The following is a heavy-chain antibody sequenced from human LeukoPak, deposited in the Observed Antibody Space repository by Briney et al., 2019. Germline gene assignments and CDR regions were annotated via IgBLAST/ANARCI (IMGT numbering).Heavy chain of an antibody. V-gene: IGHV3-30*18. Sequence: GGSLRLSCAASGFTFNIYDMHWVRQAPGKGLDGVAVISYDGGNKYYADSVKGRFAISRDTSKNILYLQMNSLRAEDTAVYYCAKPLSAASGTDFHYWGQGTLVTVSS. J-gene: IGHJ4*02. CDR2: ISYDGGNK. D-gene: IGHD6-13*01. CDR3: AKPLSAASGTDFHY. CDR1: GFTFNIYD.